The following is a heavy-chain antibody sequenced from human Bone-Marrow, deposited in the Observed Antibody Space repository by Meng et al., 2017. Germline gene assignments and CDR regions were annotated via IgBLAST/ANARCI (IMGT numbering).Heavy chain of an antibody. CDR3: ATGRSNGDYVGSLDY. J-gene: IGHJ4*02. V-gene: IGHV4-39*07. CDR2: LSDSGGA. CDR1: GGSISWSFFY. Sequence: GSLRLSCTVSGGSISWSFFYWAWLRQPPGRGLEWIGTLSDSGGAYYNPSLMSRVTISLHTSKNQFSLKLSSVTAADTALYYCATGRSNGDYVGSLDYWGQGTLVTVSS. D-gene: IGHD4-17*01.